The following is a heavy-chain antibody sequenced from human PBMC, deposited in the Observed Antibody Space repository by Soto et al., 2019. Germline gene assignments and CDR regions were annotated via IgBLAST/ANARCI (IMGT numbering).Heavy chain of an antibody. CDR2: IYYSGST. D-gene: IGHD6-13*01. CDR3: AREGSSSWDDAFDI. Sequence: SETLSLTCTVSGGSISSGGYYWSWIRQHPGKGLEWIGYIYYSGSTYYNPSLKSRVTISVDTSKNQFSLKLSSVTAADTAVYYCAREGSSSWDDAFDIWGQGTMVTVSS. J-gene: IGHJ3*02. CDR1: GGSISSGGYY. V-gene: IGHV4-31*03.